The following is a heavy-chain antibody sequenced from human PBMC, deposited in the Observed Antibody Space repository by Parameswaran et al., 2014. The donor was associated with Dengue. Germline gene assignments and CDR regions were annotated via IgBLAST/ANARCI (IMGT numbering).Heavy chain of an antibody. CDR2: ISAYNGNT. D-gene: IGHD6-6*01. V-gene: IGHV1-18*01. J-gene: IGHJ4*02. Sequence: ISVARLVRQAPGQGLEWMGWISAYNGNTNYAQKLQGRVTMTTDTSTSTAYMELRSLRSDDTAVYYCAREGRRIAARPDYFDYWGQGTLVTVSS. CDR3: AREGRRIAARPDYFDY. CDR1: ISV.